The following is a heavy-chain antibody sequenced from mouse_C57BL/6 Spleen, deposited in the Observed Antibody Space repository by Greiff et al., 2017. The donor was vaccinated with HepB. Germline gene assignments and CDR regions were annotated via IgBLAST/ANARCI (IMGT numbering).Heavy chain of an antibody. J-gene: IGHJ2*01. CDR3: ARHEELLEAQYFDY. CDR1: GYAFSSYW. V-gene: IGHV1-80*01. CDR2: IYPGDGDT. D-gene: IGHD2-14*01. Sequence: VQLQESGAELVKPGASVKISCKASGYAFSSYWMNWVKQRPGKGLEWIGQIYPGDGDTNYNGKFKGKATLAADKSSSTAYMQLSSLTSEDSAVYYCARHEELLEAQYFDYWGQGTTVTVSS.